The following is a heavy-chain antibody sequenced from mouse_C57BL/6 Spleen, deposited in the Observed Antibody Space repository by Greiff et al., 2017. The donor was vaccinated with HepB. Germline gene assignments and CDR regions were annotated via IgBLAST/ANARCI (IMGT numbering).Heavy chain of an antibody. V-gene: IGHV14-4*01. Sequence: VQLKESGAELVRPGASVKLSCTASGFNIKDDYMHWVKQRPEQGLEWIGWIDPENGDTEYASKFQGKATITADTSSNTAYLQLSSLTSEDTAVYYCTTRAMVTAFAYWGQGTLVTVSA. D-gene: IGHD2-2*01. J-gene: IGHJ3*01. CDR2: IDPENGDT. CDR3: TTRAMVTAFAY. CDR1: GFNIKDDY.